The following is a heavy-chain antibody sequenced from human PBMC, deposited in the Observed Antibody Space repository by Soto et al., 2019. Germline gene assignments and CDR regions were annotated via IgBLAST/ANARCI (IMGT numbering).Heavy chain of an antibody. CDR1: GFTFSGSA. CDR2: IRSKANSYAT. V-gene: IGHV3-73*01. CDR3: TSPTYSSNLDAFDI. J-gene: IGHJ3*02. Sequence: PGGSLRLSCAASGFTFSGSAMHWVRQASGKGLEWVGRIRSKANSYATAYAASVKGRFTISRDDSKNTAYLQMNSLKTEDTAVYYCTSPTYSSNLDAFDIWGQGTMVTVS. D-gene: IGHD6-13*01.